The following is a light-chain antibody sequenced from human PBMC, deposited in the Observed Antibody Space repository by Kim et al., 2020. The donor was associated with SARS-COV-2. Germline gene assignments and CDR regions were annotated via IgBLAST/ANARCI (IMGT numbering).Light chain of an antibody. J-gene: IGKJ5*01. CDR1: QGVSSSS. CDR3: QQYGSSPRT. CDR2: GAS. V-gene: IGKV3-20*01. Sequence: LSPGERAPLPFRASQGVSSSSLAWYQQKPGQAPRLLIYGASSRATGIPDRFSGSGSGTDFTLTISRLEPEDFAVYYCQQYGSSPRTFGQGTRLEIK.